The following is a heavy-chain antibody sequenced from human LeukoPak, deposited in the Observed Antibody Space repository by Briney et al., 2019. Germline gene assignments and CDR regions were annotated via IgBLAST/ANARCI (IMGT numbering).Heavy chain of an antibody. CDR1: GGSISSYY. D-gene: IGHD1-26*01. CDR3: AELRGGYFDY. Sequence: SETLSLTCTVSGGSISSYYWSWIRQPPGKGLEWIGYIYYSGSTYYNPSLKSRVTISVDTSKNQFSLKLSSVTAADTAVYYCAELRGGYFDYWGQGTLVTVSS. J-gene: IGHJ4*02. V-gene: IGHV4-59*08. CDR2: IYYSGST.